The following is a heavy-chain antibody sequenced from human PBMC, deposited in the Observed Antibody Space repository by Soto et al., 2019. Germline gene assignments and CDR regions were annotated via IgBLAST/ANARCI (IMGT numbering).Heavy chain of an antibody. V-gene: IGHV3-21*01. CDR2: ISSSSSYI. CDR1: GFTFSSYS. Sequence: GGSLRLSCAASGFTFSSYSMNWVRQAPGKGLEWVSSISSSSSYIYYADSVKGRFTISRDNAKNSLYLQMNSLRAEDTAVYYCAREATVTYYDFWSGYCYFDYWGQGTLVTVSS. J-gene: IGHJ4*02. CDR3: AREATVTYYDFWSGYCYFDY. D-gene: IGHD3-3*01.